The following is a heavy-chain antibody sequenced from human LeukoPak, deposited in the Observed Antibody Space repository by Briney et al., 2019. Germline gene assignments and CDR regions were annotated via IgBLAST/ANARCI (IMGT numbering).Heavy chain of an antibody. J-gene: IGHJ4*02. CDR3: AKDPAGSGTHDRYFDY. CDR1: GFTFSIDA. D-gene: IGHD3-10*01. V-gene: IGHV3-23*01. Sequence: GGSLRLSCAASGFTFSIDAMSWVRQAPGKWLEWVSSISGSGGSTYYADSVKGRFTISRDNSKNTMYLQMNSLRAEDTAVYYCAKDPAGSGTHDRYFDYWGQGTLVTVSS. CDR2: ISGSGGST.